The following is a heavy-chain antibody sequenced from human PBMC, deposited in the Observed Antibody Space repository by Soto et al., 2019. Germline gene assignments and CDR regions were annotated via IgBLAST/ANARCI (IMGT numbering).Heavy chain of an antibody. CDR1: GYTFTGYY. D-gene: IGHD2-2*03. CDR2: INPNSGGT. V-gene: IGHV1-2*02. CDR3: ARDPFGYCSSTSCRGAYYFDY. J-gene: IGHJ4*02. Sequence: ALLKAPCKASGYTFTGYYMDWVRRAPGQGLEGMGGINPNSGGTNYTQKFQSRVTMTRDTSISTAYMELSRLRSDDTAVYYCARDPFGYCSSTSCRGAYYFDYWGQGTLVTVSS.